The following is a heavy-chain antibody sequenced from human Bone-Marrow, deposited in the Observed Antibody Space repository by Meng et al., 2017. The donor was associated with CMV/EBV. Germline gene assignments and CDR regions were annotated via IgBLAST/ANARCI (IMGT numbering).Heavy chain of an antibody. J-gene: IGHJ2*01. CDR2: ISSSSSYI. V-gene: IGHV3-21*01. Sequence: GESLKISCAASGFTFSSYGMHWVRQAPGKGLEWVSSISSSSSYIYYADSVKGRFTISRDNAKNSLYLQMNSLRAEDTAVYYCARRGVGYCSSTSCYRYWYFDLWGRGTLVTVSS. D-gene: IGHD2-2*01. CDR1: GFTFSSYG. CDR3: ARRGVGYCSSTSCYRYWYFDL.